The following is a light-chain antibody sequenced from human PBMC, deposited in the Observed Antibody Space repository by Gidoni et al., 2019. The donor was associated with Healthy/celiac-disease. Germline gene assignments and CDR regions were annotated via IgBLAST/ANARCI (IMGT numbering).Light chain of an antibody. CDR2: GAS. CDR1: QSVSSSF. V-gene: IGKV3-20*01. J-gene: IGKJ3*01. CDR3: QQFGSSPFT. Sequence: EIVLTQSPGTLSLSPGDRATLSCRASQSVSSSFLAWYQQKAGQAPGLLIYGASSRATGIPDRFSDSGSGTDFTLTISRLEPEDFAVYYCQQFGSSPFTFGPGTKVDIK.